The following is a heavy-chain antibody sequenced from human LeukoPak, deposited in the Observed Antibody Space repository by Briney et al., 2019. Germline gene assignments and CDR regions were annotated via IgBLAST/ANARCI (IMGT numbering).Heavy chain of an antibody. J-gene: IGHJ5*02. CDR2: INPSTGGT. CDR3: ARGQPYGDYNYFDP. D-gene: IGHD4-17*01. CDR1: GSTCIGYY. V-gene: IGHV1-2*06. Sequence: ASVKVSCKASGSTCIGYYMHWVRQAPGQGLEWMGRINPSTGGTNSAQKFQGRVTMTRDTSISTAYMELSRLTSDDTAIYYCARGQPYGDYNYFDPWGQGTLVTVSS.